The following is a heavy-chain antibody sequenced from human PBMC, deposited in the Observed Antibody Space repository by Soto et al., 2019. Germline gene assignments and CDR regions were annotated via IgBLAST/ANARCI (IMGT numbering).Heavy chain of an antibody. V-gene: IGHV4-59*11. CDR1: GGSISSHS. J-gene: IGHJ4*02. CDR2: IYYSGST. D-gene: IGHD5-12*01. CDR3: ARTALLSRGYDFAY. Sequence: PSETLSLTCTVSGGSISSHSWSWIRQPPGKGLEWIGYIYYSGSTDYNPSLKSRVTISVDTSKNLFSLKLSSVTAADTAVYYRARTALLSRGYDFAYWGQGTLVTVSP.